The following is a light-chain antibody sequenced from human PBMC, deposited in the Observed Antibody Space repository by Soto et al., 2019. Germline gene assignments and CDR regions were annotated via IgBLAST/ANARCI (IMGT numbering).Light chain of an antibody. CDR1: QSVSRSY. Sequence: EVVLTQSPGTLSLSPGEGATLSCRASQSVSRSYLAWYRQKAGQAPRLLIFGVSTRASGIPDRFSGSGSGTDFTLTISRLEPEDFAMYYCQQCDSAPLTFGGGTKVEIK. CDR3: QQCDSAPLT. J-gene: IGKJ4*01. CDR2: GVS. V-gene: IGKV3-20*01.